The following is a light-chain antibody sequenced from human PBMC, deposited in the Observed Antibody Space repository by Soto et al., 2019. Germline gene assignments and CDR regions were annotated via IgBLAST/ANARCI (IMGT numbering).Light chain of an antibody. CDR2: DAS. J-gene: IGKJ1*01. CDR1: QSITNY. V-gene: IGKV1-5*01. CDR3: QQYNSYSWT. Sequence: EIQMTQSPSSLSASVGDRVTITCRASQSITNYLNWYQQKPGKAPKLLIYDASSLESGVPSRFSGSGSGTEFTLTISSLQPDDFATYYCQQYNSYSWTFGQGTKV.